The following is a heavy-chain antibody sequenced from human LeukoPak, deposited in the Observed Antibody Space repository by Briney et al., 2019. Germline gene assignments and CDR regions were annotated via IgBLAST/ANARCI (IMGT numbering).Heavy chain of an antibody. V-gene: IGHV4-59*08. CDR3: ARQGYSGSYYARYYFDY. D-gene: IGHD1-26*01. CDR1: GGSISSYY. CDR2: IYYSGST. J-gene: IGHJ4*02. Sequence: SETLSLTCTVSGGSISSYYWSSIRQPPGKGLEWIGYIYYSGSTNYNPSLKSRVTISVDTSKNQFSLKLSSVTAADTAVYYCARQGYSGSYYARYYFDYWGQGTLVTVSS.